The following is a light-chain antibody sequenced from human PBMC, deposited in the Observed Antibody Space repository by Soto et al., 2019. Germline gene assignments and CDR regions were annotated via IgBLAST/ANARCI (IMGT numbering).Light chain of an antibody. CDR1: QSVTNAY. CDR2: NAY. Sequence: EIVLTQSPGTLSLSPGERATLSCRASQSVTNAYLAWYQQQPGQAPRLLIYNAYNRADGIPGRFSGSGSGTDFTLSISRLESEDFAVYYCQQYGSSPRTFGQGTKVEIK. J-gene: IGKJ1*01. V-gene: IGKV3-20*01. CDR3: QQYGSSPRT.